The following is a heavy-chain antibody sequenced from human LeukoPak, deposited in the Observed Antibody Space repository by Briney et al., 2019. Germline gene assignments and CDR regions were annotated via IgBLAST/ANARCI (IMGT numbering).Heavy chain of an antibody. J-gene: IGHJ3*02. V-gene: IGHV1-18*01. CDR3: ARVGQWLEPQGAFDI. CDR1: GYTFTSYG. D-gene: IGHD6-19*01. CDR2: IGAYNGNT. Sequence: ASVKVSCKASGYTFTSYGISWVRQAPGQGLEWMGWIGAYNGNTNYAQKLQGRVTMTTDTSTSTAYMELRSLRSDDTAVYYCARVGQWLEPQGAFDIWGQGTMVTVSS.